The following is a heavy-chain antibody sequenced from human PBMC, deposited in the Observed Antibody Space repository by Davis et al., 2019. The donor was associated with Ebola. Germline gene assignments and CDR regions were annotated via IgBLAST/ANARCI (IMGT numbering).Heavy chain of an antibody. D-gene: IGHD2-21*02. J-gene: IGHJ6*02. Sequence: GGSLRLSCAASGFMFENYAMHWVRQAPGKGLEWVSGISWSSATKVYADSVKGRFTISRDNTKNSLYLQMYSLRTEDTALYYCARSTALYYYGMDVWGQGTTVTVSS. CDR3: ARSTALYYYGMDV. CDR1: GFMFENYA. V-gene: IGHV3-9*01. CDR2: ISWSSATK.